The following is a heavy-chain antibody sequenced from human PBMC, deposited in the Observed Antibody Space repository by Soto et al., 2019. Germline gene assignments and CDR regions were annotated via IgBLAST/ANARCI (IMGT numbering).Heavy chain of an antibody. V-gene: IGHV4-34*01. Sequence: PSETLSLTCAVYGGSFSGYYWSWIRQPPGKGLEWIGEINHSGSTNYNPSLKSRVTISVDTSKNQFPLKLSSVTAADTAVYYCASGAAGMGNYYYYYGMDVWGQGTTLPVSS. CDR3: ASGAAGMGNYYYYYGMDV. CDR2: INHSGST. CDR1: GGSFSGYY. D-gene: IGHD6-13*01. J-gene: IGHJ6*02.